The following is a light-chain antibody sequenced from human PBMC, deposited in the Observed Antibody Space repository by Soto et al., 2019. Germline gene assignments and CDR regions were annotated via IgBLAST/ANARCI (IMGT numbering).Light chain of an antibody. V-gene: IGKV3-20*01. CDR1: QSVSSSY. CDR2: GAS. Sequence: EVVLTQSPGTLSLSQGEGATLSCRASQSVSSSYIAWYQQRPGQTPSLLIYGASTRATGIPDRFSGSGSGTHFTLTISRLEPEDFAVYYCQQYGSSPPITFGQGTRLEIK. CDR3: QQYGSSPPIT. J-gene: IGKJ5*01.